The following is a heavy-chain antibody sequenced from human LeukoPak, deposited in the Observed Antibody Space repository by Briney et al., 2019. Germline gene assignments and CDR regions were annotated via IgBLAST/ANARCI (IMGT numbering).Heavy chain of an antibody. Sequence: ASVKVSCKVSGYTLTELSMHWVRQAPGKGLEWMGGFDPEDGETIYAQKFQGRVTMTGDTSTDTAYMELSSLRSEDTAVYYCVWELRAFDIWGQGTMVTVSS. V-gene: IGHV1-24*01. J-gene: IGHJ3*02. CDR2: FDPEDGET. D-gene: IGHD1-26*01. CDR1: GYTLTELS. CDR3: VWELRAFDI.